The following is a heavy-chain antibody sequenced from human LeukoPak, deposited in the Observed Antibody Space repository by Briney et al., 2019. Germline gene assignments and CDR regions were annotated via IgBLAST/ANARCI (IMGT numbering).Heavy chain of an antibody. V-gene: IGHV5-51*01. CDR1: GYSFTSYW. Sequence: GESLKISCKGSGYSFTSYWIGWVRQMPGKGLEWMGIIYPGDSDTRYSPSFQGQVTISADKSTSTAYLQWSSLKASDTAMYYCARHENIVVVPAAMDGAFDIWGQGTMVTVSS. J-gene: IGHJ3*02. CDR3: ARHENIVVVPAAMDGAFDI. CDR2: IYPGDSDT. D-gene: IGHD2-2*01.